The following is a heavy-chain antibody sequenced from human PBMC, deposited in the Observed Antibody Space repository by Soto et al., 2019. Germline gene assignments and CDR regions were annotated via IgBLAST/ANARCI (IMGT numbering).Heavy chain of an antibody. D-gene: IGHD6-19*01. CDR3: ARQVMAVAGDNWFDP. CDR2: INPSGGST. J-gene: IGHJ5*02. V-gene: IGHV1-46*01. Sequence: ASVKASCKASGYTFTSYYMHWVRQAPGQGLEWMGIINPSGGSTSYAQKFQGRVTMTRDTSTSTVYMELSSLRSEDTAVYYCARQVMAVAGDNWFDPWGQGTLVTVSS. CDR1: GYTFTSYY.